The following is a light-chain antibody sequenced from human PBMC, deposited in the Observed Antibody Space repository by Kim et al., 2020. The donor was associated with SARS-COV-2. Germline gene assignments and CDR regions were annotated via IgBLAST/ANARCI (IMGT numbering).Light chain of an antibody. J-gene: IGLJ2*01. CDR3: NSYTSSSTVG. Sequence: TIAFMRTSSDVSRFNSVSRYEHIPGKAPNRMIYDVSNQPSGVSNRGYVYKSSNTASLTISGLRTEDKADYYCNSYTSSSTVGCGGGTKLTVL. CDR1: SSDVSRFNS. CDR2: DVS. V-gene: IGLV2-14*03.